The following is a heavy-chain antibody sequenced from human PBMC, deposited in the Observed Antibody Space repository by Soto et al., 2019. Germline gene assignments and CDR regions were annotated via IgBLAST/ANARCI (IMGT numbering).Heavy chain of an antibody. CDR1: GFNFSSYA. V-gene: IGHV3-23*01. CDR2: ISGSGGST. D-gene: IGHD6-19*01. CDR3: AKDGGSSGWFGFDY. J-gene: IGHJ4*02. Sequence: GSLRLSCAASGFNFSSYAMSWVRQAPGKGLEWVSAISGSGGSTYYADSVKGRFTISRDNSKNTLYLQMNSLRAEYTAVYYCAKDGGSSGWFGFDYWGQGTLVTVSS.